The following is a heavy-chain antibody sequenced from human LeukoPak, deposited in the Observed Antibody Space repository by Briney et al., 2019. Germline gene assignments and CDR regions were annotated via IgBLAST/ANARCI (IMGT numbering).Heavy chain of an antibody. CDR2: IYYSGST. V-gene: IGHV4-31*03. D-gene: IGHD3-22*01. Sequence: SQTLSLTCTVSGGSISSGGYYWSWIRQHPGKGLEWIGYIYYSGSTYYNPSLKSRVTISVDMSKNQFSLKLSSVTAADTAVYYCANLVVTKGNHYFDYWGQGTLVTVSS. CDR3: ANLVVTKGNHYFDY. CDR1: GGSISSGGYY. J-gene: IGHJ4*02.